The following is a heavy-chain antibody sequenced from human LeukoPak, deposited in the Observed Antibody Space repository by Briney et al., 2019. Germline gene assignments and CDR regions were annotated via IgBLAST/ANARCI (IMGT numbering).Heavy chain of an antibody. V-gene: IGHV3-11*04. CDR3: ARMWFGEESNWFDP. Sequence: GGSLRLSCAASGFTFSDYYMSWIRQAPGKGPEWLSYISSSGSTIYYADSVKGRFTISRDNAKNSLYLQMNSLRAEDTAVYYCARMWFGEESNWFDPWGQGTLVTVSS. D-gene: IGHD3-10*01. CDR2: ISSSGSTI. J-gene: IGHJ5*02. CDR1: GFTFSDYY.